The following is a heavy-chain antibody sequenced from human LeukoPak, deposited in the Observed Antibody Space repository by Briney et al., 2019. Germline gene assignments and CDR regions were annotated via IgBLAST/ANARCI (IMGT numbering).Heavy chain of an antibody. D-gene: IGHD6-19*01. J-gene: IGHJ4*02. CDR2: IYYSGST. V-gene: IGHV4-39*07. CDR1: GGSISSSSYY. Sequence: SETLSLTCNVSGGSISSSSYYWGWIRQPPGKGLEWIGSIYYSGSTYYNPSLKSRVTISVDTSKNQFSLKLSSVTAADTAVYYCARRISGWYSNYFDYWGQGTLVTVSS. CDR3: ARRISGWYSNYFDY.